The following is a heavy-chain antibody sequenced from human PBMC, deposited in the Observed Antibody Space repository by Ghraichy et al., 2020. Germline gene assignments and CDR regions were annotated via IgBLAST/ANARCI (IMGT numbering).Heavy chain of an antibody. CDR1: GFTFSSYA. D-gene: IGHD5-24*01. V-gene: IGHV3-23*01. Sequence: GESLNISCAASGFTFSSYAMSWVRQAPGKGLEWVSAISGSGGSTYYADSVKGRFTISRDNSKNTLYLQMNSLRAEDTAVYYCAKDSNYYYYYYGMDVWGQGTTVTVSS. CDR3: AKDSNYYYYYYGMDV. J-gene: IGHJ6*02. CDR2: ISGSGGST.